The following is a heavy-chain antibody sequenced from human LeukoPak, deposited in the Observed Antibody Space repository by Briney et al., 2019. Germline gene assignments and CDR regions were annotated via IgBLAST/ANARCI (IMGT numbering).Heavy chain of an antibody. CDR2: INAGNSNT. CDR1: GYTFTSYA. V-gene: IGHV1-3*01. D-gene: IGHD6-13*01. Sequence: GASVKVSCKASGYTFTSYAMHWVRQAPGQRLEWMGWINAGNSNTKYSQKFQGRVTITRDTSASTAYMELSSLRSEDTAVYYCARGEYSSSWPSDYWGQGTLVTVSS. J-gene: IGHJ4*02. CDR3: ARGEYSSSWPSDY.